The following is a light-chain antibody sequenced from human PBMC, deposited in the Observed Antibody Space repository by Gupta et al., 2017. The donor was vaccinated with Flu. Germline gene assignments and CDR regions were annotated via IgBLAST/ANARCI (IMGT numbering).Light chain of an antibody. CDR2: GAS. V-gene: IGKV3-15*01. CDR1: QSVSSN. Sequence: EIVMTQSTATLSVSPGERATLSCRASQSVSSNLAWYQQKPGQAPRLLIYGASTRATGIPARFSGSGSGTEFTLTISGLQSEDFAVYYCQQYNNWPPRDSFGQGTKLEIK. J-gene: IGKJ2*03. CDR3: QQYNNWPPRDS.